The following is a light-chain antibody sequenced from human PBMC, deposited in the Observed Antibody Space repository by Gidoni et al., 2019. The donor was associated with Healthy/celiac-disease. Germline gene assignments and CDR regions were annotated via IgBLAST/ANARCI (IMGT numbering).Light chain of an antibody. CDR1: SSDVGGYNY. V-gene: IGLV2-8*01. CDR3: SSYAGSNNLGV. J-gene: IGLJ2*01. Sequence: QSALTQPPSASGSPGQSVTISCTGTSSDVGGYNYVSWYQQRPGKAPTLMIYEVSKRPSGVPDLFSGSKSGNTASLTVSGLQAEDEADYYCSSYAGSNNLGVFGGGTKLTVL. CDR2: EVS.